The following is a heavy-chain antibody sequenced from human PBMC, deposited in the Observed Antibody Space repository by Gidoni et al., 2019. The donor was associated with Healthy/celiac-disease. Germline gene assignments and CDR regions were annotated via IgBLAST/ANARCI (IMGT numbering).Heavy chain of an antibody. D-gene: IGHD6-6*01. Sequence: QLQLQESGPGLVKPSETLSLTCTVSGGSISSSSYYWGWIRQPPGKGLEWIGSIYYSGSTYYNPSLKSRVTISVDTSKNQFSLKLSSVTAADTAVYYCARVDEGIAARPGSIDYWGQGTLVTVSS. J-gene: IGHJ4*02. CDR2: IYYSGST. V-gene: IGHV4-39*01. CDR1: GGSISSSSYY. CDR3: ARVDEGIAARPGSIDY.